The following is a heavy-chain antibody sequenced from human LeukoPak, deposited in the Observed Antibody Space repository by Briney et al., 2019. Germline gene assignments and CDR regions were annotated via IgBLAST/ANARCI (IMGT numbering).Heavy chain of an antibody. Sequence: GGSLRLSCTASGFTFGDYAMSWVRQAPGKGLEWVGFIRSKAYGGTTEYAASVKGRFTISRDDSKGIAYLQMNSLKTEDTAVYYCTRVGYYYDSSGYGSLNWFDPWGQGTLVTVSS. V-gene: IGHV3-49*04. CDR3: TRVGYYYDSSGYGSLNWFDP. CDR2: IRSKAYGGTT. J-gene: IGHJ5*02. D-gene: IGHD3-22*01. CDR1: GFTFGDYA.